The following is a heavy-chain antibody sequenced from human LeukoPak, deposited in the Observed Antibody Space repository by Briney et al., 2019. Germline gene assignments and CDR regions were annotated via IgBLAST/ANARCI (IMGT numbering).Heavy chain of an antibody. CDR3: ARGSGCYTGIFGRPQTKVYFYY. CDR1: GYTFTGYY. CDR2: INPNSGGT. V-gene: IGHV1-2*02. J-gene: IGHJ4*02. D-gene: IGHD3-3*01. Sequence: ASVKVSCKASGYTFTGYYMHWVRQAPGQGLEWMGWINPNSGGTNYAQKFQGRVTMTRETSISTDYMELSRLRSDDTAVYYCARGSGCYTGIFGRPQTKVYFYYWGQGTLVTVSS.